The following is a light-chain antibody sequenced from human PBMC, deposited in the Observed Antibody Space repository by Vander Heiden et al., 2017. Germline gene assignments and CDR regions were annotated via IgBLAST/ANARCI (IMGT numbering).Light chain of an antibody. J-gene: IGKJ1*01. CDR1: QSVSYSSNNKNY. V-gene: IGKV4-1*01. CDR2: WAS. Sequence: DIVMTQSPDPLAVSLGERATINCKSSQSVSYSSNNKNYLAWYQQKPGQPPKLLIYWASTRESGVPDRFSGSGSGTDFTLTISSLQAEDVAVYYCQQYYSTPRTFGQGTKVEIK. CDR3: QQYYSTPRT.